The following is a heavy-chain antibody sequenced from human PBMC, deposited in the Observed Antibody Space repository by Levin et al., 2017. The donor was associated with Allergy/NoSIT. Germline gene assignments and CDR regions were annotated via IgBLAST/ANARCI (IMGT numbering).Heavy chain of an antibody. Sequence: ETLSLTCAASGFTFSSYSMNWVRQAPGKGLEWLSCISSSSSYIYYADSVKGRFTISRDNAKNSLYLQMNSLRAEETAVYYCASWSSRGLVDGWGQGTLVTVSS. J-gene: IGHJ4*02. CDR3: ASWSSRGLVDG. V-gene: IGHV3-21*01. CDR1: GFTFSSYS. CDR2: ISSSSSYI. D-gene: IGHD3-16*01.